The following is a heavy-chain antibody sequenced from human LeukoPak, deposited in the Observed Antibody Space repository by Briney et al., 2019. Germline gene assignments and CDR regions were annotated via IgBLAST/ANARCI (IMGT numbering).Heavy chain of an antibody. Sequence: PGGSLRLSCAASGFTFSSYWMHWVRQAPGKGLVWVSRINSDGSSTSYADSVKGRFTISRDNAKNTLYLQMNSLRAEDTAVYYCARNGYVWGSYRSLDYWGQGTLVTVSS. D-gene: IGHD3-16*02. J-gene: IGHJ4*02. CDR3: ARNGYVWGSYRSLDY. V-gene: IGHV3-74*01. CDR2: INSDGSST. CDR1: GFTFSSYW.